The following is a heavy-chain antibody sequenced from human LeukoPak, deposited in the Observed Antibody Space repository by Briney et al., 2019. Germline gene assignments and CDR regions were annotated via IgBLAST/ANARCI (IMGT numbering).Heavy chain of an antibody. CDR3: ARRDSSGYYYH. V-gene: IGHV4-59*08. CDR1: GGSISSYY. Sequence: SETLSLTCTVSGGSISSYYWSWIRQPPGKGLEWIGYIYYSGSTNYNPSLKSRVTISVDTSKNQFSLKLSSVTAADTAVYYCARRDSSGYYYHWGQGTLVTVSS. J-gene: IGHJ5*02. D-gene: IGHD3-22*01. CDR2: IYYSGST.